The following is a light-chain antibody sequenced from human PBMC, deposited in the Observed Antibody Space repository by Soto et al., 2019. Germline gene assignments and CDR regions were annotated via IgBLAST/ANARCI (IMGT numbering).Light chain of an antibody. CDR2: GAS. Sequence: EFVLTQSPGTLSLSPGERATLSCRSSQTVRNNYLAWYQQKPGQPPRLLIYGASTRATGIPGRFSGSGSETDFTLTISSLQPEDSAFYYCQQYNKWPITFGQGTRLEIK. CDR1: QTVRNN. V-gene: IGKV3-15*01. J-gene: IGKJ5*01. CDR3: QQYNKWPIT.